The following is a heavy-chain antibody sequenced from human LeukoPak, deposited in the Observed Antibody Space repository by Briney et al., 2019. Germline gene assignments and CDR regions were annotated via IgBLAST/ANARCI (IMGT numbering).Heavy chain of an antibody. CDR1: GVSFSSYT. V-gene: IGHV3-23*01. CDR3: ARGSHCGGDCYSLFES. CDR2: ISGSGGAT. J-gene: IGHJ1*01. Sequence: GGSLRLSYAASGVSFSSYTMMWVRQAPGKGLEWVSAISGSGGATNYADSVKGRFTISRDNAKNTLYLQMDSLRVEDTAVYYCARGSHCGGDCYSLFESWGQGTLATVSS. D-gene: IGHD2-21*02.